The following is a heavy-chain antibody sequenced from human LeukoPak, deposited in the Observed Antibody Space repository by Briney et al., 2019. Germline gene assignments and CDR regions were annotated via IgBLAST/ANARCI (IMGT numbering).Heavy chain of an antibody. CDR2: ISSSSNYM. J-gene: IGHJ5*02. V-gene: IGHV3-21*01. CDR1: GFTFSSYG. CDR3: ARDSSGWYGWFDP. Sequence: GGSLRLSCAASGFTFSSYGVSWVRQAPGKGLEWVSSISSSSNYMYYADSVKGRFTISRDNAKNSLYLQMNSLRAEDTAVYYCARDSSGWYGWFDPWGQGTLVTVSS. D-gene: IGHD6-19*01.